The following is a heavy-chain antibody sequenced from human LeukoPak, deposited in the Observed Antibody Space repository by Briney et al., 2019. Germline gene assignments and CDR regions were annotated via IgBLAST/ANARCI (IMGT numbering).Heavy chain of an antibody. CDR3: ARSLSDLDY. CDR2: ISGSGGGT. D-gene: IGHD3-3*02. J-gene: IGHJ4*02. CDR1: GFIFYSYA. V-gene: IGHV3-23*01. Sequence: QPGGSLRLSCAASGFIFYSYAMSWVRQAPGKGLEWVSAISGSGGGTYYADSVKGRFTISRDNSKNTLYLQMNSLSAEDTALYYCARSLSDLDYWGQGTLVTVSS.